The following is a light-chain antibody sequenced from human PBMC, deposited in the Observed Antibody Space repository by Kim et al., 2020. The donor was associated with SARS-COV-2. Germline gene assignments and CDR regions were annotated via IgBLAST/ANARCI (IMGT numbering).Light chain of an antibody. V-gene: IGKV3-20*01. CDR2: GAS. J-gene: IGKJ5*01. Sequence: EIVLTQSPGTLSMSPGERATLSCRASQSVSSSSLAWYQQKPGQAPRLLIYGASSRASGIPDRFSGSGSETDFTLTINRLEPEDFEVYYCQQYCSSPITFGQGTRLEIK. CDR1: QSVSSSS. CDR3: QQYCSSPIT.